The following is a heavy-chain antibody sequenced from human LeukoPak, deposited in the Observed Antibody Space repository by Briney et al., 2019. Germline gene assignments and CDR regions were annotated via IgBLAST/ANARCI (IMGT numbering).Heavy chain of an antibody. CDR2: INNDGSSA. Sequence: GGSLRLSCAASGFTFNNYWIHWVRQVPGKGLVWVSRINNDGSSASYVDSVKGRFTISRDNAKNTLFMQMNSLRAEDTAVYYCARRGTGHGMDVWGQGTTVIVSS. CDR1: GFTFNNYW. J-gene: IGHJ6*02. CDR3: ARRGTGHGMDV. V-gene: IGHV3-74*01. D-gene: IGHD1-1*01.